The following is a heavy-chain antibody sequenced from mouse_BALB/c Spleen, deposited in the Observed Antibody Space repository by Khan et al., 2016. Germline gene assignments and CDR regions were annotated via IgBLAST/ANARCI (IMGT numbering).Heavy chain of an antibody. Sequence: EVELVESGGGLVQPGGSRKLSCAASGFTFSRFGMHWVRQAPEKGLEWVAYISSGSSTIYYADTLKGRFTISRDNPKNALFLQMTSLRSEDTAMYYCARVDYWGQGTTLTVSS. J-gene: IGHJ2*01. CDR2: ISSGSSTI. CDR3: ARVDY. CDR1: GFTFSRFG. V-gene: IGHV5-17*02.